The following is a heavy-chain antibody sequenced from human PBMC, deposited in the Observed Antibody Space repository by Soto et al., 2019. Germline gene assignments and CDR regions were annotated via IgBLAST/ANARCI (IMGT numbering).Heavy chain of an antibody. CDR1: GGSISSGGYS. J-gene: IGHJ4*03. Sequence: NPSETLSLTCAVSGGSISSGGYSWSWIRQPPGKGLEWIGYIYHSGSTYYNPSLKSRVTISVDRSKNQFSLKLSSVTAADTAVYYCARGKRGYSGYFDYCGRWTLLPLCS. CDR2: IYHSGST. D-gene: IGHD5-12*01. V-gene: IGHV4-30-2*01. CDR3: ARGKRGYSGYFDY.